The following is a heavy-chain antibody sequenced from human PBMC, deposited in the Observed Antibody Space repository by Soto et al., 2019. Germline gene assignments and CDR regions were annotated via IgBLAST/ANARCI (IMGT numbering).Heavy chain of an antibody. CDR3: SRGLNGYSYYFDY. J-gene: IGHJ4*02. D-gene: IGHD5-18*01. V-gene: IGHV1-3*01. CDR2: INAGNGNT. Sequence: ASVKVSCKASGYTFTSYAMHWVRQAPGQRLEWMGWINAGNGNTKYSQKFQGRVTITRDTSASTAYMELSSLRSEDTAVYYCSRGLNGYSYYFDYWGQGTLVTVSS. CDR1: GYTFTSYA.